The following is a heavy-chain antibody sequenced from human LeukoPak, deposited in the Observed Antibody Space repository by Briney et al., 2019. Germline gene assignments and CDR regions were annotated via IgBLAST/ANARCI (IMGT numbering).Heavy chain of an antibody. D-gene: IGHD3-3*01. CDR3: AGQTPPYYDFWSGYSSNWFDP. CDR1: GGSISSYY. Sequence: SETLSLTCTVSGGSISSYYWSWIRQPPGKGLEWIGYIYYSGGTNYNPSLKSRVTISVDTSKNQFSLKLSSVTAADTAVYYCAGQTPPYYDFWSGYSSNWFDPWGQGTLVTVSS. V-gene: IGHV4-59*08. CDR2: IYYSGGT. J-gene: IGHJ5*02.